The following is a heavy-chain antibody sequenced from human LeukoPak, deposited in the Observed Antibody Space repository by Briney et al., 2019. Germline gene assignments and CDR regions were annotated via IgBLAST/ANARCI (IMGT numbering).Heavy chain of an antibody. J-gene: IGHJ4*02. CDR3: TTQRSRVTMVRGVIRSDH. D-gene: IGHD3-10*01. CDR2: IKSKTDGGTT. Sequence: GGSLRLSCAASGFTFSNAWMSWVRQGPGKGLEWVGRIKSKTDGGTTDYAAPVKGRFTISRDDSKNTPYLQMNSLKTEDTAVYYCTTQRSRVTMVRGVIRSDHWGQGTLVTVSS. CDR1: GFTFSNAW. V-gene: IGHV3-15*01.